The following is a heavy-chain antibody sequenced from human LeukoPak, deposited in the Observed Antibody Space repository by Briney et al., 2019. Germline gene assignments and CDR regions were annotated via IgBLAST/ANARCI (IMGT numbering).Heavy chain of an antibody. D-gene: IGHD2-15*01. CDR3: ARSGSGGYLIPFDY. V-gene: IGHV3-74*01. J-gene: IGHJ4*02. CDR2: INSDGSST. CDR1: GFTFRNYW. Sequence: GGSLRLSCAASGFTFRNYWMHWVRQAPGKGLVWVSRINSDGSSTIYADSVKGRFTISRDNAKNSLYLQMNSLRAEDTAVYYCARSGSGGYLIPFDYWGQGTLVTVSS.